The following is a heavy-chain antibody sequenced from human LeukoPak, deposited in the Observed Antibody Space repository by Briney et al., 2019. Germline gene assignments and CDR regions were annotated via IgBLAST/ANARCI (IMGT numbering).Heavy chain of an antibody. J-gene: IGHJ4*02. CDR1: GFTVSSNY. D-gene: IGHD1-26*01. V-gene: IGHV3-53*01. Sequence: GGSLRLSCAASGFTVSSNYMSWVRQAPGRGLEWVSVIYGGGGTYYADSVKGRFTISRDNSKNTLYLQMNSLRAEDTAVYYCASSGIRDFEAYYWGQGTLVTVSS. CDR2: IYGGGGT. CDR3: ASSGIRDFEAYY.